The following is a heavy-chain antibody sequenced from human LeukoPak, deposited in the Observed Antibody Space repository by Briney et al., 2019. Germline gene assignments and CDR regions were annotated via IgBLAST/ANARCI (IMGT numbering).Heavy chain of an antibody. D-gene: IGHD3-22*01. CDR1: GGSISSYY. Sequence: PSETLSLTCTVSGGSISSYYWSWIRQPPGKGLEWIGYIYYSGSTNYNPSLKSRVTISVDTSKNQFSLKLSSVTAADTAVYYCARSTSSYYYDSSGYVPFVWFDPWGQGTLVTVSS. CDR3: ARSTSSYYYDSSGYVPFVWFDP. CDR2: IYYSGST. V-gene: IGHV4-59*08. J-gene: IGHJ5*02.